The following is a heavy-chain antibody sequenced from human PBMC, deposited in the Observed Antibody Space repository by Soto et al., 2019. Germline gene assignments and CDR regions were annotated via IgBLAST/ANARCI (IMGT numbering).Heavy chain of an antibody. J-gene: IGHJ5*02. CDR1: GYTFTSYG. D-gene: IGHD1-7*01. CDR2: ISAYNGNT. Sequence: ASVKVSCKASGYTFTSYGISWVRQAPGQGLEWMGWISAYNGNTNYAQKLQGRVTMTTDTSTSTAYMELRSLRSDDTAVYYCARDQNWNFNTRENWFDPWGQGTLVTVSS. CDR3: ARDQNWNFNTRENWFDP. V-gene: IGHV1-18*01.